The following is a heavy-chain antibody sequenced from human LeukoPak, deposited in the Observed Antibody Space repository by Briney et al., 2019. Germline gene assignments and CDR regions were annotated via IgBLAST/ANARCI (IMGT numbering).Heavy chain of an antibody. Sequence: ASVKVSCKASGGTFSSYAISWVRQAPGQGLEWVGWINPKNGGSNYAQKFQGRVTMTRDRSISTAYMELSRLTSDDTAVYYCARASFWESPINWFAPWGQGTLVTASS. J-gene: IGHJ5*02. CDR1: GGTFSSYA. CDR2: INPKNGGS. D-gene: IGHD3-16*01. CDR3: ARASFWESPINWFAP. V-gene: IGHV1-2*02.